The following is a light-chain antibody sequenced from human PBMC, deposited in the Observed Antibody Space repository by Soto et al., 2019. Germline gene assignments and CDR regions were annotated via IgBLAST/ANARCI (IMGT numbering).Light chain of an antibody. CDR2: DAS. J-gene: IGKJ1*01. V-gene: IGKV3-11*01. CDR3: QQYSSSPWT. CDR1: QSVYNY. Sequence: EIVLTQSPATLSLSPGERATLSCRASQSVYNYLAWYQQKPGQAPRLLIYDASSRATGIPARFGGSGSGTDFTLTISSLEPEDFAVYYCQQYSSSPWTFGQGTKVDIK.